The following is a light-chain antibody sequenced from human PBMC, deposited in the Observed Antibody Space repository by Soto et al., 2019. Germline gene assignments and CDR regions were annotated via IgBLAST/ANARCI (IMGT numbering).Light chain of an antibody. V-gene: IGKV3-20*01. J-gene: IGKJ4*01. CDR3: QQYGSSPELT. CDR1: QSVDSSY. CDR2: DAS. Sequence: IVLTQSPGTLSLSPGDSATLFCRASQSVDSSYLAWYQQKAGQAPRLLIYDASSRASGIPDRFSGSGSGTDFSLTISRLEPEDFAVYYCQQYGSSPELTFGGGTKVEIE.